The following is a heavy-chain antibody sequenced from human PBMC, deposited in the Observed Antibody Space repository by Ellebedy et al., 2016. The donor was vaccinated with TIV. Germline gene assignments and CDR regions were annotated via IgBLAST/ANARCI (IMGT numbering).Heavy chain of an antibody. D-gene: IGHD3-16*01. V-gene: IGHV4-39*01. CDR2: IYYGGST. Sequence: MPSETLSLTCTVSGGSISSSSYYWGWIRQPPGKGLEWIGSIYYGGSTYCNSSLKSRVTISVDTAKNQFSMKLSSVTAADTAGYYCARLSSSGGETLLFEYWGQGTLVTVSS. CDR1: GGSISSSSYY. CDR3: ARLSSSGGETLLFEY. J-gene: IGHJ4*01.